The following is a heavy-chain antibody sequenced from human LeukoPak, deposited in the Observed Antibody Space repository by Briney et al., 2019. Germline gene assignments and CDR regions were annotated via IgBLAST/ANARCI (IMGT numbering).Heavy chain of an antibody. D-gene: IGHD3-22*01. J-gene: IGHJ4*02. Sequence: GESLKISCKGSGYTFSNHWIGWVRQMPGKGLEWMGIIFPADSDTRYSPSFQGQVTISADKSINTAYLQWSSLEASDTAMYYCARHWDSNGYYYNFDYWGQGTLVTVSS. CDR1: GYTFSNHW. CDR3: ARHWDSNGYYYNFDY. CDR2: IFPADSDT. V-gene: IGHV5-51*01.